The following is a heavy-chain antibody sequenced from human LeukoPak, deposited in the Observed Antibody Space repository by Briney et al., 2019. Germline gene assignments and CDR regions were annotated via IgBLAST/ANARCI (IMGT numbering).Heavy chain of an antibody. Sequence: GGSLRLSCAASGFTFSSYAMSWVRQAPGKGLEWVSAISGSGGSTYYADSVKGRFTISRDNSKNTLYLQMNSLRAEDTAVYYCAKGSVDYYDSSGYSLNYYYMDVWGKGTTVTVSS. CDR3: AKGSVDYYDSSGYSLNYYYMDV. CDR2: ISGSGGST. V-gene: IGHV3-23*01. D-gene: IGHD3-22*01. J-gene: IGHJ6*03. CDR1: GFTFSSYA.